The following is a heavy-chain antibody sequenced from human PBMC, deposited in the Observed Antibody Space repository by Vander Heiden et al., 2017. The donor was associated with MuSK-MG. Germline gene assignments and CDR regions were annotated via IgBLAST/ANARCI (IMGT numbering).Heavy chain of an antibody. D-gene: IGHD2-15*01. CDR1: GGSFSGYY. Sequence: QVQLQQWGAGLLKPSETLSLTCAVYGGSFSGYYWSWIRQPPGKGLEWIGEINHSGSTNYNPSLKSRVTISVDTSKNQFSLKLSSVTAADTAVYYCARVRLWSSVVAAKRLYAFDIWGQGTMVTVSS. V-gene: IGHV4-34*01. CDR2: INHSGST. CDR3: ARVRLWSSVVAAKRLYAFDI. J-gene: IGHJ3*02.